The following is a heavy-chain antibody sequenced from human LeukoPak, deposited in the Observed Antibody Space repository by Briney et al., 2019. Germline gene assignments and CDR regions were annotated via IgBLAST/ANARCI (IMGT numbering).Heavy chain of an antibody. CDR1: GFTFDDYA. CDR2: ISGDGGST. Sequence: PGGSLRLSCAASGFTFDDYAMHWVRQAPGKGLEWVSLISGDGGSTYYADSVKGRFTISRDNSKNSLYLQMNSLRTGDTALYYCAKVDYGGNYWGQGTLVTVSS. J-gene: IGHJ4*02. CDR3: AKVDYGGNY. V-gene: IGHV3-43*02. D-gene: IGHD4-23*01.